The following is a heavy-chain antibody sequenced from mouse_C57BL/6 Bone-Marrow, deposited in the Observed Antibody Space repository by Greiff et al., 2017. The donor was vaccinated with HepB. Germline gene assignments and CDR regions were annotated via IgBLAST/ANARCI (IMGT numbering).Heavy chain of an antibody. CDR3: ARSSNWGYYYAMDY. CDR2: IYPGDGDT. V-gene: IGHV1-80*01. D-gene: IGHD4-1*01. CDR1: GYAFSSYW. Sequence: VQLQESGAELVKPGASVKISCKASGYAFSSYWMNWVKQRPGKGLEWIGQIYPGDGDTNYNGKFKGKATLTADKSSSTAYMQLSSLTSEDSAVYFCARSSNWGYYYAMDYWGQGTSVTVSS. J-gene: IGHJ4*01.